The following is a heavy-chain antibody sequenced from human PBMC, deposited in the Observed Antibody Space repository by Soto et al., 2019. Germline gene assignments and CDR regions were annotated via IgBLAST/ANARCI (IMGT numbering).Heavy chain of an antibody. Sequence: ASVNVSCKASGYTFTSYAMHWVLQAPGQRLEWMGWINAGNGNTKYSQKFQGRVTITRDTSASTAYMELSSLRSEDTAVYYCARVGHYYGSGTTYDCWGQGTLVTVSS. CDR1: GYTFTSYA. J-gene: IGHJ4*02. D-gene: IGHD3-10*01. CDR2: INAGNGNT. CDR3: ARVGHYYGSGTTYDC. V-gene: IGHV1-3*01.